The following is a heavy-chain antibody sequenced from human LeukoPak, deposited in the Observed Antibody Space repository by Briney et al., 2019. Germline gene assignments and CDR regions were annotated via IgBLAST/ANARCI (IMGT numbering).Heavy chain of an antibody. D-gene: IGHD3-10*01. CDR3: ARPMVRGVTPYYFDY. J-gene: IGHJ4*02. CDR1: GYSFTSYW. CDR2: IYPGDSDT. V-gene: IGHV5-51*01. Sequence: GESLKISCKGSGYSFTSYWIGWVRQMPGKGLEWMGIIYPGDSDTRYSPSFQGQVTISADKSISTAYLQWSSLKASDTAMYYCARPMVRGVTPYYFDYWGQGTLVTVSS.